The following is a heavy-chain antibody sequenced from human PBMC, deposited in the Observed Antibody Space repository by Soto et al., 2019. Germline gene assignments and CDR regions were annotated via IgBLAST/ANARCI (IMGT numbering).Heavy chain of an antibody. V-gene: IGHV1-46*01. CDR1: GYTFTSYY. CDR3: ARDVFTLPNDYGGNNDDY. Sequence: ASVKVSCKASGYTFTSYYMHWVRQAPGQGLEWMGIINPSGGSTSYAQKFQGRVTMTRDTSTSTVYMELSSLRSEDTAVYYCARDVFTLPNDYGGNNDDYWGQGTLVTVS. D-gene: IGHD4-17*01. CDR2: INPSGGST. J-gene: IGHJ4*02.